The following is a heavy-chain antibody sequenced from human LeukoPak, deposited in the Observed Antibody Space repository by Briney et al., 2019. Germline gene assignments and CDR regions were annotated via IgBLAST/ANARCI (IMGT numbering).Heavy chain of an antibody. Sequence: SETLSLTCTVSGGSISSSSYYWGWIRQPPGKGLEWTGSIYYSGSTYYNPSLKSRVTISVDTSKNQFSLKLSSVTAADTAVYYCARQSSSYYSWFDPWGQGTRVTVSS. V-gene: IGHV4-39*01. CDR3: ARQSSSYYSWFDP. CDR2: IYYSGST. D-gene: IGHD3-22*01. J-gene: IGHJ5*02. CDR1: GGSISSSSYY.